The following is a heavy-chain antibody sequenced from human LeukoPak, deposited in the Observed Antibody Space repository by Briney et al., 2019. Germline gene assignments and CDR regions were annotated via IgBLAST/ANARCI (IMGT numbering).Heavy chain of an antibody. CDR3: ARGLRLPMVRGTFDY. CDR2: INHSGST. CDR1: GGSFSGYY. D-gene: IGHD3-10*01. V-gene: IGHV4-34*01. Sequence: SETLSLTCAVCGGSFSGYYWSWIRQPPGKGLEWIGEINHSGSTNYNPSLKSRVTISVDTSKNQFSLKLSSVTAADTAVYYCARGLRLPMVRGTFDYWGQGTLVTVSS. J-gene: IGHJ4*02.